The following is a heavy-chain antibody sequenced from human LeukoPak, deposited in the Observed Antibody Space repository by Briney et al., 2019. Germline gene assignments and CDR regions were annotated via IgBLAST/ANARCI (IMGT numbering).Heavy chain of an antibody. J-gene: IGHJ4*02. CDR1: GFTVSSNY. CDR3: VSSRGNWNPFDY. D-gene: IGHD1-20*01. CDR2: IYSGGST. V-gene: IGHV3-53*01. Sequence: GGSLRLSCAASGFTVSSNYMSWVRQAPGKGLEWVSVIYSGGSTYYADSVKGRFTISRDNSKNTLYLQMNSLRAEDTAVYYCVSSRGNWNPFDYWGQGTLVTVSS.